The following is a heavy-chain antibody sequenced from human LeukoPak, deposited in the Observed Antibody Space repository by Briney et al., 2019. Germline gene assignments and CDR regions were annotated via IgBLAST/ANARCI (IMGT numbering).Heavy chain of an antibody. D-gene: IGHD3-3*01. J-gene: IGHJ6*03. CDR3: ARGPRFWSGYYTPSYYYYYMDV. Sequence: ASVKVSCKASGYTFTSYDINWVRQAPGQGLEWMGWMNPNSGNTVYAQKFQGRVTITRNTSISTAYMELSSLRSEDTAVYYCARGPRFWSGYYTPSYYYYYMDVWGKGTTVTVSS. CDR2: MNPNSGNT. CDR1: GYTFTSYD. V-gene: IGHV1-8*03.